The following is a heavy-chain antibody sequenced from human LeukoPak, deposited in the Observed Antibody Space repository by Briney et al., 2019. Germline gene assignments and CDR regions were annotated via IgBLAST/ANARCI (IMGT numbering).Heavy chain of an antibody. J-gene: IGHJ4*02. CDR2: ISGSGGTT. D-gene: IGHD4-17*01. CDR1: GFTFSSYV. CDR3: AKDLYGGKGALDY. Sequence: GGSLRLSCAASGFTFSSYVVSWVRQAPGKGLEWVSVISGSGGTTYYADSVKGRFTISRDNSKNTLYLQMNSLRAEDTAVYYCAKDLYGGKGALDYWGQGTLVTVSS. V-gene: IGHV3-23*01.